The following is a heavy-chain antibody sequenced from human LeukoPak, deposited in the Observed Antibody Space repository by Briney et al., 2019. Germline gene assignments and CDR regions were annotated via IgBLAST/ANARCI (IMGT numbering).Heavy chain of an antibody. CDR3: ARAGQLDY. D-gene: IGHD1-1*01. CDR2: INTNNVNR. Sequence: ASVKVSCKASGYTFTSYGINWARQAPGQGLEWMGWINTNNVNRNYAQKLQRRVTMTTDTSTNTAYMELMSLTSDDTAVYYCARAGQLDYWGQGTLVTVSS. V-gene: IGHV1-18*01. J-gene: IGHJ4*02. CDR1: GYTFTSYG.